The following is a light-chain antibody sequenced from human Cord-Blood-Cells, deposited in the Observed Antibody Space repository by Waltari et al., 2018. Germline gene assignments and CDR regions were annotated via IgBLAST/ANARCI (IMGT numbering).Light chain of an antibody. CDR1: LRVLYSSNDKNY. CDR3: QQYYSTPPYT. Sequence: DIVLTQSPDSLAVSLGEWATINCNSSLRVLYSSNDKNYLAWYQQKPGQPPKLLIYCASTRESGVPDRFSGSGSGTDFTLTISSLQAEDVAVYYCQQYYSTPPYTFGQGTKLEIK. CDR2: CAS. V-gene: IGKV4-1*01. J-gene: IGKJ2*01.